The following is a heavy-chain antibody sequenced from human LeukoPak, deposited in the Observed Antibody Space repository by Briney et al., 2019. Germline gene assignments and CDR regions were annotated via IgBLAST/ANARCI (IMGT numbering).Heavy chain of an antibody. V-gene: IGHV3-11*01. CDR2: ISSSGSTI. CDR1: GFTFSDYY. Sequence: GRSLRLSCAASGFTFSDYYMSWIRQAPGKGLEWVSYISSSGSTIYYADSVKGRFTISRDNAKNSLYLQMNSLRAEDTAVYYCARSGERWLHDAFDIWGQGTMVTVSS. J-gene: IGHJ3*02. CDR3: ARSGERWLHDAFDI. D-gene: IGHD5-24*01.